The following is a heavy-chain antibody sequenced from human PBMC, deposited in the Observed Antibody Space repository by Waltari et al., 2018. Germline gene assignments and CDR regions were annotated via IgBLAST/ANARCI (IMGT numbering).Heavy chain of an antibody. V-gene: IGHV3-53*01. CDR1: GFTVSCNY. CDR2: IYTGGTT. Sequence: EVQLVESGGGLIQPGGSMRLSGAASGFTVSCNYMTWVRQAPGKGLEWVSIIYTGGTTYYADSVKGRFAISTDTSKNTLYLQMNSLRVEDTAVYYCARDRTRVGGMDVWGQGTTVTVSS. CDR3: ARDRTRVGGMDV. J-gene: IGHJ6*02. D-gene: IGHD4-17*01.